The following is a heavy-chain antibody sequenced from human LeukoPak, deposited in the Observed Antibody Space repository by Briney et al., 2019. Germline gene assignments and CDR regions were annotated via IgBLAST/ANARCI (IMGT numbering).Heavy chain of an antibody. CDR3: ARDSSSWYYFDY. J-gene: IGHJ4*02. Sequence: ASVKVSCKASGYTFTSYYMHWVRQAPGQGLEWMGIINPSGGSTSYAQKFQGRVTMTRDMPTSTVYMELSSLRSEDTAVYYCARDSSSWYYFDYWGQGTLVTVSS. CDR2: INPSGGST. D-gene: IGHD6-13*01. CDR1: GYTFTSYY. V-gene: IGHV1-46*01.